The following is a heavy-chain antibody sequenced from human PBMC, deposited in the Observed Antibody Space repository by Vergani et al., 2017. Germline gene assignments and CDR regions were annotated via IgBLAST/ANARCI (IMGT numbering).Heavy chain of an antibody. CDR3: ARELTNIVVVPAAMGRYGLDY. V-gene: IGHV3-33*08. CDR1: GFTFSSYG. D-gene: IGHD2-2*01. Sequence: QVQLVESGGGVVQPGRSLRLSCAASGFTFSSYGMHWVRQAPGQGLECVAVVWYDGSNKNFADSVKGRFTISRDNPNNTLYLQMNSLRAEDTAVYYCARELTNIVVVPAAMGRYGLDYWGQGTLVTVSS. J-gene: IGHJ4*02. CDR2: VWYDGSNK.